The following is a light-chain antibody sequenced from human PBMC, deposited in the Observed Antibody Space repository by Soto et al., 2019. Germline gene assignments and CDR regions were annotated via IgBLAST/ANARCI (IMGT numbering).Light chain of an antibody. CDR2: DSF. CDR1: QSVSSY. CDR3: QQRSTWPVT. V-gene: IGKV3-11*01. J-gene: IGKJ5*01. Sequence: EIVLTQSPATLSLSPGERATLSCRASQSVSSYLAWYQQKPGQPPRLLIYDSFNRATGIPARFSGSGSGTDFPLTISSLEPEDFAVYYCQQRSTWPVTFGQGTRLEIK.